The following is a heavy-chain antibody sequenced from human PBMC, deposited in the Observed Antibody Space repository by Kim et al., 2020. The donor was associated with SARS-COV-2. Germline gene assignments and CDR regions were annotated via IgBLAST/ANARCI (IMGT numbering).Heavy chain of an antibody. V-gene: IGHV3-15*07. CDR3: ATEKRHTYYLFDI. Sequence: GGSLRLSCAASGFSFKDVWMHWIRQAPGKGLEWVGRVKSRTDGGTTDYTTSVRGRFTISRDDSTNTLFLQMNSLKTDDTGAYFCATEKRHTYYLFDIWGQGTMVAVSS. CDR1: GFSFKDVW. J-gene: IGHJ3*02. CDR2: VKSRTDGGTT. D-gene: IGHD1-26*01.